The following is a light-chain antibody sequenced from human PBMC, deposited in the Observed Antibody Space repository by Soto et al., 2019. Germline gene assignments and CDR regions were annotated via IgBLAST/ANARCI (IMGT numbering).Light chain of an antibody. J-gene: IGKJ1*01. CDR3: QQYNSYSPWT. V-gene: IGKV1-5*01. CDR1: QSISSW. Sequence: EIQIAPVPSPPSASVGDKGPTPWQASQSISSWLAWYQQKPGKAPKLLIYDASSLESGVPSRFSGSGSGTEFTLTISSLQPDDFATYYCQQYNSYSPWTFGQGTKVDIK. CDR2: DAS.